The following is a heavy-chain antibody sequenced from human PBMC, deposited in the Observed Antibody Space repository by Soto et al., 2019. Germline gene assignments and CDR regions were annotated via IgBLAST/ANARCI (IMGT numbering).Heavy chain of an antibody. CDR2: ISSSSSTI. Sequence: GGSLRLSCAASGFTFSSYSMNWVRQAPGKGLEWVSYISSSSSTIYYADSVKGRFTISRDNAKNSLYLQMNSLRAEDTAVYYCARGSKYDVWGKGTTVTVSS. CDR1: GFTFSSYS. D-gene: IGHD3-3*01. J-gene: IGHJ6*04. V-gene: IGHV3-48*01. CDR3: ARGSKYDV.